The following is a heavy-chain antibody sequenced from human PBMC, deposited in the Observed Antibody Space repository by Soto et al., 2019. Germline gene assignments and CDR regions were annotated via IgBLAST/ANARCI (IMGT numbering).Heavy chain of an antibody. CDR1: GFTFSSYW. CDR3: ACLVPAAMDRDYGDYDIDY. CDR2: INSDGSST. Sequence: GGSLRLSCAASGFTFSSYWMHWVRQAPGKGLVWVSRINSDGSSTSYADSMKGRFTISRDNAKNTLYLQMNSLRAEDTAVYYCACLVPAAMDRDYGDYDIDYWGQGTLVTVSS. V-gene: IGHV3-74*01. J-gene: IGHJ4*02. D-gene: IGHD2-2*01.